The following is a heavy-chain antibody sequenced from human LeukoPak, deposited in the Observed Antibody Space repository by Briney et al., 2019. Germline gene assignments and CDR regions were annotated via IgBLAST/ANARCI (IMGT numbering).Heavy chain of an antibody. Sequence: PGGSLRLSCAASGFTFNNYWMSWVRQAPGKGLAWVANIKQDGSEKYFVDSLKGRFTISRDNAKNSLYLQMNSLRAEDTAVYYCARENYDILTYFGTGMDVWGQGTTVTVSS. D-gene: IGHD3-9*01. CDR2: IKQDGSEK. J-gene: IGHJ6*02. V-gene: IGHV3-7*04. CDR1: GFTFNNYW. CDR3: ARENYDILTYFGTGMDV.